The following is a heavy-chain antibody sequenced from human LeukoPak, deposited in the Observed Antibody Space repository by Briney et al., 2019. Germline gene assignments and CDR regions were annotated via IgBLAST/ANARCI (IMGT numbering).Heavy chain of an antibody. D-gene: IGHD4-17*01. Sequence: PGGSLRLSCAASGFTFSSYGLHWVRQAPGKALEWVAVIWYDGSNKYYADSVKGRFAISRDNSKNTLYLQMNSLRAEDTAVYYCARDYAYGDYTFDYWGQGSLVTVSS. J-gene: IGHJ4*02. CDR2: IWYDGSNK. V-gene: IGHV3-33*01. CDR3: ARDYAYGDYTFDY. CDR1: GFTFSSYG.